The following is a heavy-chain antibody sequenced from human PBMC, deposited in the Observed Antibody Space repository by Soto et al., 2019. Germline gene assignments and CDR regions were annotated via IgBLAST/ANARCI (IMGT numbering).Heavy chain of an antibody. D-gene: IGHD2-15*01. Sequence: ASVKVSCKVSGYTLTELSMHWVRQAPGKGLEWMGGFDPEDGETIYAQKFQGRVTMTEDTSTDTAYMELSSLRSEDTAVYYCATLGGPNHVVVVAATQDDYWGQGTLVTV. CDR3: ATLGGPNHVVVVAATQDDY. CDR1: GYTLTELS. V-gene: IGHV1-24*01. CDR2: FDPEDGET. J-gene: IGHJ4*02.